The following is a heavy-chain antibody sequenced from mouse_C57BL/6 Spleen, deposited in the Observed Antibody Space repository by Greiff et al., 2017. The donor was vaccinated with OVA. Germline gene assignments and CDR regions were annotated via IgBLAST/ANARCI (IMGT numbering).Heavy chain of an antibody. D-gene: IGHD1-1*01. CDR2: INPNYGTT. V-gene: IGHV1-39*01. J-gene: IGHJ4*01. CDR1: GYAFTDYN. Sequence: LVESGPELVKPGASVKISCKASGYAFTDYNMNWVKQSNGKSLEWIGVINPNYGTTSYNKKFKGKATLTVDQSSSTAYMQLNSLTSEDSAVYYCARGGRWYYAMDYWGQGTSVTVSS. CDR3: ARGGRWYYAMDY.